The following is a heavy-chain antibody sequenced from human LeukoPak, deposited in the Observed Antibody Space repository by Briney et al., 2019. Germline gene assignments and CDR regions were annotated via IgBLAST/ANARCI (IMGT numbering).Heavy chain of an antibody. J-gene: IGHJ5*02. Sequence: PGGSLRLSCAASGFTFSSYAMSWVRQAPGNGLEWVSAISGSGGSTYYADSVKGRFTISRDNSKNTLYLQMNSLRAEDTAVYYCAKDGYCSSTTCYGWFDPWGQGTLVTVSS. CDR3: AKDGYCSSTTCYGWFDP. CDR1: GFTFSSYA. V-gene: IGHV3-23*01. CDR2: ISGSGGST. D-gene: IGHD2-2*03.